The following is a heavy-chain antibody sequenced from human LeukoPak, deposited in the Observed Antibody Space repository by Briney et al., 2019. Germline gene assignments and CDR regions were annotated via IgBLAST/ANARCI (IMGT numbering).Heavy chain of an antibody. CDR1: GYTFSNFG. CDR3: ARDGTSTDDY. V-gene: IGHV1-18*01. Sequence: ASVKVSCKTSGYTFSNFGINWVRQAPGQGLEWMGWISGNNDNPNYGQKFQGRFTVTTDSSTSTAYMELRNLRFDDTAVYYCARDGTSTDDYWGQGTTVTVSS. J-gene: IGHJ4*03. CDR2: ISGNNDNP. D-gene: IGHD2-2*01.